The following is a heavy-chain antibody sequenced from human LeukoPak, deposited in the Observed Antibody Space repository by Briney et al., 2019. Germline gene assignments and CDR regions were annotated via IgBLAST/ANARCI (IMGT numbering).Heavy chain of an antibody. CDR3: VRDGDHYDFDY. D-gene: IGHD4-17*01. Sequence: GGSLRLSCAASGFTFRSCWMHWVRQAPGKGLVWVSRIKGDGSHTIYADSVKGRFTISRDNAKNTVNLQMNSPRAEDIAVYYCVRDGDHYDFDYWGQGTLVTVSS. V-gene: IGHV3-74*01. J-gene: IGHJ4*02. CDR1: GFTFRSCW. CDR2: IKGDGSHT.